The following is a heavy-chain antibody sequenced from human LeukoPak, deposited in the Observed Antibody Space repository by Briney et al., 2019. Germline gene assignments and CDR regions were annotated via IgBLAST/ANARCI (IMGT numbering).Heavy chain of an antibody. V-gene: IGHV4-31*03. J-gene: IGHJ4*02. CDR3: ARGGGDIVVVPAAIRGYYFDY. CDR1: GGSISSGGYY. Sequence: SQTLSLTCTVSGGSISSGGYYWSWIRQHPGKGLEWIGYIYYSGSTYYNPSLKSRVTISVDTSKNQFSLKLSSVTAADTAMYYCARGGGDIVVVPAAIRGYYFDYWGQGTLVTVSS. D-gene: IGHD2-2*02. CDR2: IYYSGST.